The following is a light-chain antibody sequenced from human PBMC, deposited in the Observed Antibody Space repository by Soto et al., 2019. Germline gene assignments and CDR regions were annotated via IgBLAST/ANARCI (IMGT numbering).Light chain of an antibody. V-gene: IGKV1-17*01. CDR3: LQHNSYSWP. CDR2: AAS. CDR1: QGIRND. Sequence: DIEMTQSPSSLSASVGDRVAITCRASQGIRNDLGWYQQKPGKAPKRLIYAASTLQSGVPSRFSGSGFGKDLTLTTSSLQPEDFATYYCLQHNSYSWPFGQGTKVDIX. J-gene: IGKJ1*01.